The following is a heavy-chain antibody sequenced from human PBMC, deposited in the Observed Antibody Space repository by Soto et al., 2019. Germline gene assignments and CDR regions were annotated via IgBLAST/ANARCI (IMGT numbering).Heavy chain of an antibody. J-gene: IGHJ5*02. V-gene: IGHV1-2*02. CDR1: GYSFSHYF. CDR2: INSSNGGT. D-gene: IGHD2-15*01. Sequence: ASVKVSCKASGYSFSHYFMHWVRQVPGQGLEWMGWINSSNGGTKYSQKFQGRLTMTTDTSTSTAYMGLSRLTSDDTAIYYCAREAYSASFGYVTNPNWFDPWGQGTLVTVSS. CDR3: AREAYSASFGYVTNPNWFDP.